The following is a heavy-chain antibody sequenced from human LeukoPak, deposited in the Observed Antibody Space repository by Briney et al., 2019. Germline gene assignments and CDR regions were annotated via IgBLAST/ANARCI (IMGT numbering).Heavy chain of an antibody. V-gene: IGHV1-18*01. D-gene: IGHD2-2*01. J-gene: IGHJ5*02. CDR3: ARDPDCSSTSCYGWFDP. CDR1: GYTFTTYN. Sequence: ASVKVSCKASGYTFTTYNINWVRQAPGQGLEWMGWISGYNGNTNYAQKLQGRVTMTTDTSTSTAYMELRSLRSDDTAVYYCARDPDCSSTSCYGWFDPWGQGTLVTVSS. CDR2: ISGYNGNT.